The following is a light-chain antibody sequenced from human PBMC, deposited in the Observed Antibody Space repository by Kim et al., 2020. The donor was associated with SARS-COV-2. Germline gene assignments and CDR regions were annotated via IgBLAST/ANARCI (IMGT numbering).Light chain of an antibody. J-gene: IGKJ2*01. Sequence: ATINCKSSQSVLYSSNNKNYLAWYQQKPGQPPKLLIYWASTRESGVPDRFSGSGSGTDFTLTISSLQAEDVAVYYCQQYYSTPRTFGQGTKLEI. CDR2: WAS. V-gene: IGKV4-1*01. CDR3: QQYYSTPRT. CDR1: QSVLYSSNNKNY.